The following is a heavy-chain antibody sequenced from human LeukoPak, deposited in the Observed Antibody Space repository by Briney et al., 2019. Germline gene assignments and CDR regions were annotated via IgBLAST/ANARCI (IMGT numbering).Heavy chain of an antibody. CDR3: ARGRRYSSSYYGMDV. J-gene: IGHJ6*02. Sequence: SETLSLTCTVSGGSISSSSYYWGWIRQPPGKGLEWIGSIYYSGSTYYNPSLKSRVTISVDTSKNQFSLKLSSVTAADTAVYYCARGRRYSSSYYGMDVWGQGTTVTVSS. V-gene: IGHV4-39*01. CDR2: IYYSGST. D-gene: IGHD6-6*01. CDR1: GGSISSSSYY.